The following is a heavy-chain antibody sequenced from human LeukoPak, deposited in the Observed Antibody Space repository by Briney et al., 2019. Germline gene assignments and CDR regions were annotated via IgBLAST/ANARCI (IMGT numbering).Heavy chain of an antibody. V-gene: IGHV3-11*04. CDR3: AGSGGVRMMGVE. CDR2: ISSSGSTI. D-gene: IGHD3-16*01. J-gene: IGHJ4*02. Sequence: GGSLRLSCAASGFTFSDYYMSWLRQAPGKGLEWVSYISSSGSTIYYADSVEGRFTISGDYAKNSLYLQMNSLRAEDTAVYYCAGSGGVRMMGVEWGQGNLVTVSS. CDR1: GFTFSDYY.